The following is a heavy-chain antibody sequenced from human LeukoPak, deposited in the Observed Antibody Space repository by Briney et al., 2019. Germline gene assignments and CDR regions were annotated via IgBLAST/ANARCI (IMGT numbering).Heavy chain of an antibody. CDR1: GFTFSSYS. J-gene: IGHJ4*02. Sequence: GGSLRLSCAAFGFTFSSYSMNWVRQAPGKGLEWVSYISSSSSTIYYADSVKGRFTISRGNAKDSLYLQMNSLRAEDTAVYYCASGVGYDSSGYYDYWGQGTLVTVSS. D-gene: IGHD3-22*01. CDR2: ISSSSSTI. CDR3: ASGVGYDSSGYYDY. V-gene: IGHV3-48*01.